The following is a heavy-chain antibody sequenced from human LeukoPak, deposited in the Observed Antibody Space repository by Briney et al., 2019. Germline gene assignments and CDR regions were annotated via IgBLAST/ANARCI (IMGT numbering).Heavy chain of an antibody. V-gene: IGHV4-34*01. CDR3: ARETTVGYFDD. CDR2: INHSGST. Sequence: SETLSLTCAVYGGSFNGYHWSWIRQPPGKGLEWIGEINHSGSTNYNPSLKSRVTISVDTSKNQFSLKLSSVTAADTAVYYCARETTVGYFDDWGQGTLVTVSS. CDR1: GGSFNGYH. D-gene: IGHD4-23*01. J-gene: IGHJ4*02.